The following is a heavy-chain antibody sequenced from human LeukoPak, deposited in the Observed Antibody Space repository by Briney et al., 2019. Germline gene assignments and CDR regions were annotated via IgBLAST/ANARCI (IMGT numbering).Heavy chain of an antibody. D-gene: IGHD2-15*01. CDR2: ISNDGSNK. J-gene: IGHJ4*02. CDR3: AKDAGHCSGGSCYRQDY. V-gene: IGHV3-30*18. Sequence: GGSLRLSCAASGFTFSTYGMHWVRQAPGKGPEWVAVISNDGSNKHHAESVRGRFTISRDNSKNTLYLQMNSLRAEDTAVYYCAKDAGHCSGGSCYRQDYWGQGTLVTVSS. CDR1: GFTFSTYG.